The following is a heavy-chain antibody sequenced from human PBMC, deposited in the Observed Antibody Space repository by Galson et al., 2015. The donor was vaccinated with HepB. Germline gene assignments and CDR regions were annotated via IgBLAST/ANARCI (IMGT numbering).Heavy chain of an antibody. CDR1: GFTFSSYW. CDR3: ARVSRYSGSYPYYFDY. D-gene: IGHD1-26*01. V-gene: IGHV3-7*03. J-gene: IGHJ4*02. Sequence: SLRLSCAASGFTFSSYWMSWVRQAPGKGLEWVANIKQDGSEKYYVDSVKGRFTISRDNAKNSLYLQMNSLRAEDTAVYYCARVSRYSGSYPYYFDYWGQGTLVTVSS. CDR2: IKQDGSEK.